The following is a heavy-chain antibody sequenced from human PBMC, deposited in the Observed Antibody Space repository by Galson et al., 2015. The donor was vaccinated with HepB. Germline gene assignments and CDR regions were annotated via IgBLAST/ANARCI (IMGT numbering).Heavy chain of an antibody. CDR1: GFDFSSFE. V-gene: IGHV3-48*03. CDR3: AKGTTDVGY. CDR2: ISNIDENV. Sequence: SLRLSCAVSGFDFSSFEMNWVRQAPGKGPEWVAHISNIDENVYYAESAKGRFTISRDNSRNMLYLQMNNLRAEDTAVYYCAKGTTDVGYWGQGTLVTVSS. J-gene: IGHJ4*02. D-gene: IGHD1-1*01.